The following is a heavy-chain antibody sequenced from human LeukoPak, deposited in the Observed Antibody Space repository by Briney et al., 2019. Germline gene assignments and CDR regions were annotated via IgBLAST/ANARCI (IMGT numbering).Heavy chain of an antibody. CDR2: INHSGST. Sequence: SETLSLTCAVYGGSFSGYYWSWIRPPPGKGLEWIGEINHSGSTNYNPSLKSRVTISVDTSKNQFSLKLSSVTAADTAVYYCARGRRNYDFWSGYYGNFDPWGQGTLVTVSS. D-gene: IGHD3-3*01. V-gene: IGHV4-34*01. CDR1: GGSFSGYY. J-gene: IGHJ5*02. CDR3: ARGRRNYDFWSGYYGNFDP.